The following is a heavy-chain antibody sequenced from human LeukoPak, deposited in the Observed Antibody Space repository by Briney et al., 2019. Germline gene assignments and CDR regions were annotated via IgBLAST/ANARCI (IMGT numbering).Heavy chain of an antibody. J-gene: IGHJ3*02. CDR2: IYWDDDK. CDR1: GFSLSTSGVG. CDR3: AHRRIQLWGNDAFDI. Sequence: ESGPTLVKPTQTLTLTCTFSGFSLSTSGVGVGWIRQPPGKALEWLALIYWDDDKRYSPSLKSRLTITKDTSKNQVVLTMTNMDPVDTATYYCAHRRIQLWGNDAFDIWGQGTMVTVSS. V-gene: IGHV2-5*02. D-gene: IGHD5-18*01.